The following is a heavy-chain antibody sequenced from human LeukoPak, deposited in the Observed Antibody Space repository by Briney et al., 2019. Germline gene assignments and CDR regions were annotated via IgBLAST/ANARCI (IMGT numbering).Heavy chain of an antibody. J-gene: IGHJ4*02. Sequence: ASVKVSCKASGYTFTSYGISWVRQAPGQGLEWMGWNSAYNGNTNYAQKLQGRVTMTTDTSTSTAYMELRSLRSDDTAVYYCVRRGYCSSTSCSGRLYYFDYWGQGTLVTVSS. V-gene: IGHV1-18*01. CDR1: GYTFTSYG. D-gene: IGHD2-2*01. CDR3: VRRGYCSSTSCSGRLYYFDY. CDR2: NSAYNGNT.